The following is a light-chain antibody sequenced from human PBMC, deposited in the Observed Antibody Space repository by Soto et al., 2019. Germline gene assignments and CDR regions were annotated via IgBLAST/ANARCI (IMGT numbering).Light chain of an antibody. J-gene: IGKJ4*01. Sequence: DIQMTQSPSSLSASVGDRVTITCRASQSISSYLNWYQQKPGKAPKLLIYAASSLQSGVPSRFSGSGSGTDFTLTISSLQPEDFATYYCQKRRGLGGGTKVDMK. V-gene: IGKV1-39*01. CDR1: QSISSY. CDR3: QKRRG. CDR2: AAS.